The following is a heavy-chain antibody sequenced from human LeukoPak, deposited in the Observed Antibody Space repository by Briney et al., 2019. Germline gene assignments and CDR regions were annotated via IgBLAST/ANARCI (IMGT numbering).Heavy chain of an antibody. J-gene: IGHJ6*03. CDR2: IIPIFGTA. V-gene: IGHV1-69*05. CDR3: ARAPGYYYYMDV. CDR1: GGTFSSYA. Sequence: GASVKVSCKASGGTFSSYAISWVRQAPGQGLEWMGGIIPIFGTANYAQKFQGRVTITTDESTSTAYMELSSLRSEDTAVYYCARAPGYYYYMDVWGKGTTVTVSS.